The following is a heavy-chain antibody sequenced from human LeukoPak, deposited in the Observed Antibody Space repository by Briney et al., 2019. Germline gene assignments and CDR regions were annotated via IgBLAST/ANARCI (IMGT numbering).Heavy chain of an antibody. CDR3: ARDVGKAY. V-gene: IGHV4-4*07. Sequence: PSETLSLTCTVSGFSISTYYWSWFRQPAGKGLEWIGCIHSSGNTNYNPSLQSRVSLSIDTSQNQFSLRLTSLTAADTAVYFCARDVGKAYWGQGLLAIVSS. CDR1: GFSISTYY. CDR2: IHSSGNT. J-gene: IGHJ4*02. D-gene: IGHD4-23*01.